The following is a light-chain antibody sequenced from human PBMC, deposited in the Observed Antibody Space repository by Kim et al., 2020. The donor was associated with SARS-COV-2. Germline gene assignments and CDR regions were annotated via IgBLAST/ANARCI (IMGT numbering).Light chain of an antibody. CDR1: QSVLYSSNNKNY. Sequence: DIVMTQSPDSLAVSLGERATINCKSSQSVLYSSNNKNYLAWYQQTPGQPPKLLIYWASTRESGVPDRFSGSGSGTDFTLTISSLQAEDVALYYCKQYYRAPYTFGQGTKLEI. CDR2: WAS. V-gene: IGKV4-1*01. CDR3: KQYYRAPYT. J-gene: IGKJ2*01.